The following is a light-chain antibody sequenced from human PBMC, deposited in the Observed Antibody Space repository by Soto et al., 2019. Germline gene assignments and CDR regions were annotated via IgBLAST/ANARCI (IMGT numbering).Light chain of an antibody. CDR2: AAS. V-gene: IGKV3-15*01. Sequence: EIVMTQSPATLSVSPGERATLSCGASQSVRSNLAWYQQKPGQAPRLLIYAASTRATGIPARFSGSGSGTEFTLTISSLQSEDFAVYYCQQFSDWPRTFGQGTKVDIK. CDR1: QSVRSN. CDR3: QQFSDWPRT. J-gene: IGKJ1*01.